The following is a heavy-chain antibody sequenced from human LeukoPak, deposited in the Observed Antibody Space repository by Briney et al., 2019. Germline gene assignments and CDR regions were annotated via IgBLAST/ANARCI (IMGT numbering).Heavy chain of an antibody. CDR1: GGSISSYY. Sequence: SETLSLTCTVSGGSISSYYWSWIRQPPGKGLEWIGYIYYSGSTNYNPSLKSRVTISVDTSKNQFSLKLSSVTAADTAVYYCARVGELGYCSGGSCSPVAFDIWGQGTMVTVSS. J-gene: IGHJ3*02. CDR3: ARVGELGYCSGGSCSPVAFDI. V-gene: IGHV4-59*12. D-gene: IGHD2-15*01. CDR2: IYYSGST.